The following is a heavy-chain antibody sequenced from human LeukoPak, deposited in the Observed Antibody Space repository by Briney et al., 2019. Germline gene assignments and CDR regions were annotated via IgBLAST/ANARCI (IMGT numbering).Heavy chain of an antibody. CDR3: ARDIVVVPAAIGSFWFDP. Sequence: SETLSLTCTVSGGSISSGGYYWSWIRQHPGKGLEWIVYIYYGGSTYYNPSLKSRVTISVDTSKNQFSLKLSSVTAADTAVYYCARDIVVVPAAIGSFWFDPWGQGTLVTVSS. D-gene: IGHD2-2*02. J-gene: IGHJ5*02. CDR1: GGSISSGGYY. V-gene: IGHV4-31*03. CDR2: IYYGGST.